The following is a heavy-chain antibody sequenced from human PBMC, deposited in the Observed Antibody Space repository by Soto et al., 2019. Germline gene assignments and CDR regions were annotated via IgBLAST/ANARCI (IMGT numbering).Heavy chain of an antibody. Sequence: SCSRWSVQQSPGQGLEWMGRIIPILGIANYAQKFQGRVTITADKSTSTAYMELSSLRSEDTAVYYCARGGDYYYYYMDVWGKGTTVTVSS. CDR1: SCS. CDR3: ARGGDYYYYYMDV. CDR2: IIPILGIA. J-gene: IGHJ6*03. D-gene: IGHD3-10*01. V-gene: IGHV1-69*04.